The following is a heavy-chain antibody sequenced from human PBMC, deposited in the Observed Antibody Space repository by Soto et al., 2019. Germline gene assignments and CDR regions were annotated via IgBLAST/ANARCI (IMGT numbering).Heavy chain of an antibody. J-gene: IGHJ4*02. CDR3: ATMNGYFEY. Sequence: GGSLRLSCADSGFRFSSYSMSWVRQTPGEGLEWVAAITATGDRTYYADSVTGRFTISRDNSKKTHYLQMTSLRAEDTAMYYCATMNGYFEYWGQGTPVTVSS. D-gene: IGHD3-22*01. CDR1: GFRFSSYS. V-gene: IGHV3-23*01. CDR2: ITATGDRT.